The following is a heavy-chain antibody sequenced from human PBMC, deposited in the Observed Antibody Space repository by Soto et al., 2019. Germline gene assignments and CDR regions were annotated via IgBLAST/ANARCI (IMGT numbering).Heavy chain of an antibody. Sequence: PSETLSLTCPVSGDSVTRVNYYWTWIRQPPGKGLEGVGHIYYSGSTNYSPSLKSRVTISLNTPNNQFSRKVTSVTAADTAVYYCAMSPVDTYLLYGIEPWGQGTQVTVSS. CDR3: AMSPVDTYLLYGIEP. D-gene: IGHD2-2*02. V-gene: IGHV4-61*01. CDR1: GDSVTRVNYY. CDR2: IYYSGST. J-gene: IGHJ5*02.